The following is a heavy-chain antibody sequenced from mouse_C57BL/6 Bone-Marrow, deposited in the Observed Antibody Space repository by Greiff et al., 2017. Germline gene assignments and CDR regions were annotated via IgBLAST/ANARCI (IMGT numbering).Heavy chain of an antibody. CDR2: LSDGGSYT. J-gene: IGHJ3*01. CDR3: ARDNSSGYTFAY. Sequence: EVHLVESGGGLVKPGGSLKLSCAASGFTFSSYAMSWVRQTPEKRLEWVATLSDGGSYTYYPDNVKGRFTISRDNAKNNLYLQMSHLKSEDTAMYYCARDNSSGYTFAYWGQGTLVTVSA. V-gene: IGHV5-4*01. CDR1: GFTFSSYA. D-gene: IGHD3-2*02.